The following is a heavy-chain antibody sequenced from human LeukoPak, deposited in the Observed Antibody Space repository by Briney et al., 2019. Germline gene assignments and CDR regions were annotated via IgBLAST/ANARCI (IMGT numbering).Heavy chain of an antibody. Sequence: GESLRLSCAASGFTFSRYSMNWVRQAPGKGLEWVANIKKDGSEKYYVDSVKGRFTISRDNAKTSLYLQMNSLRAEDTAVYYCARDLSGVAGYTYGRGIDYWGQGTLVTVSS. J-gene: IGHJ4*02. CDR3: ARDLSGVAGYTYGRGIDY. CDR1: GFTFSRYS. V-gene: IGHV3-7*01. CDR2: IKKDGSEK. D-gene: IGHD5-18*01.